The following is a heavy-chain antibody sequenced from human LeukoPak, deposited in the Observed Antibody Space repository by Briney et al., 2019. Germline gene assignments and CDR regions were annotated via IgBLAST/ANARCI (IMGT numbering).Heavy chain of an antibody. V-gene: IGHV1-69*05. CDR3: ARDKNSGECVSNSCYGVWPLDI. CDR2: IIPMSETP. D-gene: IGHD2-2*01. CDR1: GGTFSINA. Sequence: ASVKVSCKASGGTFSINAITWVRQAPGQGLEWVGGIIPMSETPKYTQNLQSRVTIGTHESTNTAYMELSSLRSEDTAVYYCARDKNSGECVSNSCYGVWPLDIWGQGTMVTVSS. J-gene: IGHJ3*02.